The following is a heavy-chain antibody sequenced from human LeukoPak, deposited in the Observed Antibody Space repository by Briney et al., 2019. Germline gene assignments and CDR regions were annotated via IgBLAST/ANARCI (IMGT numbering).Heavy chain of an antibody. Sequence: SVKVSCKASGGTFSSYAISWVRQAPGQGLEWMGRIIPILGIANYAQKFQGRVTITADKSTSTAYMELSSLRSEDTAVYYCARGRDSSSSNGDYWGQGTLVTVSS. D-gene: IGHD6-6*01. J-gene: IGHJ4*02. CDR1: GGTFSSYA. CDR2: IIPILGIA. CDR3: ARGRDSSSSNGDY. V-gene: IGHV1-69*04.